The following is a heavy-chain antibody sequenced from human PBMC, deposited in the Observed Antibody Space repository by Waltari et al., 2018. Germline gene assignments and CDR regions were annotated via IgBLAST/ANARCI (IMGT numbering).Heavy chain of an antibody. CDR3: ARVMYYYDSSHYFDY. J-gene: IGHJ4*02. D-gene: IGHD3-22*01. Sequence: QVQPQESGPGLVKPSETLCLTCTVSGGSISSHYWSWIRQPPGKGLEWIGYIYYSGSTNYNPSLKSRVTISVDASKNQFSLNLSSVTAADTAVYYCARVMYYYDSSHYFDYWGLGTLVTVSS. V-gene: IGHV4-59*11. CDR2: IYYSGST. CDR1: GGSISSHY.